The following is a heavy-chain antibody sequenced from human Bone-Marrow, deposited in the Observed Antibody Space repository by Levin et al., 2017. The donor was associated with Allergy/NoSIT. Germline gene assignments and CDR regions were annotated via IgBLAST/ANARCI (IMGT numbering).Heavy chain of an antibody. CDR1: GFIFASYC. CDR3: VKDEGPFSSSFAFDC. D-gene: IGHD2-2*01. V-gene: IGHV3-21*01. Sequence: SCAASGFIFASYCMNXXLPXXXXGLEWVSSISGTGRHIYLADSLKGRFTISRDNAKNSLSLQMNNLRVEDTAVYYCVKDEGPFSSSFAFDCWGQGALVTVSS. CDR2: ISGTGRHI. J-gene: IGHJ4*02.